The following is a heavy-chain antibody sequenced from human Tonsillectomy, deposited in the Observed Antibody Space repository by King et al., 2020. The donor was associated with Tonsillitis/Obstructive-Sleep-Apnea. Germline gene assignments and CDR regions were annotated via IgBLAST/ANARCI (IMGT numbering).Heavy chain of an antibody. V-gene: IGHV1-69*09. J-gene: IGHJ3*02. CDR1: GGTFSSYA. Sequence: VQLVESGADVRKPGSSVKVSCKASGGTFSSYAINWVRQAPGQGLEWMGRIIPMLGVANYAQKFQGRVTITADKSTSTAYMELSSLRSEDTAVYYWAACAQPYEDDAVDIWGQGTVVTVAS. CDR2: IIPMLGVA. CDR3: AACAQPYEDDAVDI. D-gene: IGHD2-2*01.